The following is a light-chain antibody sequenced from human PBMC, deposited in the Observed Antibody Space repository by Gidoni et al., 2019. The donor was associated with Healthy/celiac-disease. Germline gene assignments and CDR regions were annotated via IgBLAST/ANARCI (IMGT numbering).Light chain of an antibody. J-gene: IGKJ2*01. CDR1: QSISSY. CDR3: QQGYSTPT. Sequence: DIQMTQSPSSLSASVGDRVTITCRASQSISSYLNWYQQKPGKAPKLLIYAASSLQSGVPSRFSGSGSGTDFTLTISSLQPEDFATYYCQQGYSTPTFGQWTKLEIK. CDR2: AAS. V-gene: IGKV1-39*01.